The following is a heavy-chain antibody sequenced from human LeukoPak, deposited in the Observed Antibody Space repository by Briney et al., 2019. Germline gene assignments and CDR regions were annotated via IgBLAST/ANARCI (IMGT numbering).Heavy chain of an antibody. Sequence: PGGSLRLSCAASGFTFSSYAMHWVRQAPGKGLEWVAVISYDGSNKYYADSVKGRFTISRDNSKNTLYLQMNSLRAEDTAVYYCARGRFVVGDGFDYWGQGTLVTASS. V-gene: IGHV3-30-3*01. CDR2: ISYDGSNK. CDR1: GFTFSSYA. CDR3: ARGRFVVGDGFDY. J-gene: IGHJ4*02. D-gene: IGHD2-2*01.